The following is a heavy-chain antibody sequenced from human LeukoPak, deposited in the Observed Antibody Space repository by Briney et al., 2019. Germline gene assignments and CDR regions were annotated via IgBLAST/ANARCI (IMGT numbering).Heavy chain of an antibody. D-gene: IGHD2-2*01. J-gene: IGHJ4*02. V-gene: IGHV1-69*04. CDR2: IIPIFGIA. CDR3: ARGYCSSTSCYSVVDY. Sequence: ASVKVSCKASGGTFSSYAISWVRQAPGQGLEWMGRIIPIFGIASYAQKFQGRVTITADKSTSTAYMELSSLRSEDTAVYYCARGYCSSTSCYSVVDYWGQGTLVTVSS. CDR1: GGTFSSYA.